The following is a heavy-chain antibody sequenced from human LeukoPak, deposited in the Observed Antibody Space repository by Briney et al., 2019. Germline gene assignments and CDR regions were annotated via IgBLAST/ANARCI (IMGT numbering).Heavy chain of an antibody. Sequence: PGGSLRLSCAAYGFTFSSYSMNWVRQAPGKGLEWVSYISSSSSTIYYADSVKGRFTISRDNAKNSLYLQMNSLRAEDTAVYYCARDVNYDFSSGYYTYYYYYYMDVWGKGTTVTVSS. CDR3: ARDVNYDFSSGYYTYYYYYYMDV. CDR1: GFTFSSYS. CDR2: ISSSSSTI. J-gene: IGHJ6*03. D-gene: IGHD3-3*01. V-gene: IGHV3-48*04.